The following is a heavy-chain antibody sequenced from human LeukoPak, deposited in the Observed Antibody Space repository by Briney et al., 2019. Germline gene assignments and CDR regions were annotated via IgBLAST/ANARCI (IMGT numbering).Heavy chain of an antibody. CDR1: GFTFDDYV. J-gene: IGHJ5*02. D-gene: IGHD5-18*01. V-gene: IGHV3-23*01. CDR2: ISGSGGST. Sequence: PGGSLRLSCAASGFTFDDYVMHWVRQAPGKGLEWVSAISGSGGSTYYADSVKGRFTISRDNSKNTLYLQMNSLRAEDTAVYYCAKEDTAMVPDNWFDPWGQGTLVTVSS. CDR3: AKEDTAMVPDNWFDP.